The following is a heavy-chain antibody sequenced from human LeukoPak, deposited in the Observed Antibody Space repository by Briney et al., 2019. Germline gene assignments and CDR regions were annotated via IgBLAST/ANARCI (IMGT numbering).Heavy chain of an antibody. CDR1: VFTLSSYS. V-gene: IGHV3-23*01. Sequence: GGSLRLSCAASVFTLSSYSMRWVRQARWKGLEWVSAISGSGGSTYYADSVKGRLTISRDNSKNTLYLQMNSLRAEDTAVYYCAKEAYSSSWYIDYWGQGTLVTVSS. D-gene: IGHD6-13*01. CDR3: AKEAYSSSWYIDY. CDR2: ISGSGGST. J-gene: IGHJ4*02.